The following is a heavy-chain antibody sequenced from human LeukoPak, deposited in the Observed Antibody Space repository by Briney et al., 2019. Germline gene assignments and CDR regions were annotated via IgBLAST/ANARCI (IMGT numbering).Heavy chain of an antibody. V-gene: IGHV4-4*07. CDR2: IYTSGST. J-gene: IGHJ6*03. Sequence: SETLSLTCTVSGGSISSYYWSWIRQPAGKGLEWIGRIYTSGSTNYNPSLKSRVTMSVDTSKNQFSLKLSSVTAADTAVYYCARGQKGSRVIAIRVPGYYYYMDVWGKGTTVTVSS. CDR1: GGSISSYY. D-gene: IGHD2-21*01. CDR3: ARGQKGSRVIAIRVPGYYYYMDV.